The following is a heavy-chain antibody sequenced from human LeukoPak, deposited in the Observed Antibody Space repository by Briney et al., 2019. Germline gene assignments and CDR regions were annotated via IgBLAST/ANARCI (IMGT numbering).Heavy chain of an antibody. CDR1: GGSISSSSYN. V-gene: IGHV4-39*01. J-gene: IGHJ3*02. D-gene: IGHD3-10*01. Sequence: PSETLSLTCTVSGGSISSSSYNWGWIRQPPGKGLEWTGNIYYSGSTSYNPSLMSRISISVDTSKNQFSLRLRSVTAADTTVYYCARQRGWGNWAFDIWGQGTVVTISS. CDR3: ARQRGWGNWAFDI. CDR2: IYYSGST.